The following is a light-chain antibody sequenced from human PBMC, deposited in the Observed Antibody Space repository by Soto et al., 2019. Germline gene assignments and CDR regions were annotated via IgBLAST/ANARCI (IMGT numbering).Light chain of an antibody. V-gene: IGKV3-20*01. CDR1: QDVGDSY. CDR3: QQHCSSPGT. Sequence: VLTQSPGTLPLPPGERATLSCRAVQDVGDSYLAWYQQKPGQAPSLLLYDTSTRATGVPDRFSGSGSGTDFALTISSVEPEDFALYFCQQHCSSPGTFGQGTKVDSK. J-gene: IGKJ1*01. CDR2: DTS.